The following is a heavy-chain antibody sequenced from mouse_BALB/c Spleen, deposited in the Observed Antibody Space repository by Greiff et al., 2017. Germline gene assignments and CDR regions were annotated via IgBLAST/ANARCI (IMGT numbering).Heavy chain of an antibody. CDR1: GYAFTNYL. Sequence: VQLQQSGAELVRPGTSVKVSCKASGYAFTNYLIEWVKQRPGQGLEWIGVINPGSGGTNYNEKFKGKATLTADKSSSTAYMQLSSLTSDDSAVYFCARYWDYFDYWGQGTTLTVSS. J-gene: IGHJ2*01. V-gene: IGHV1-54*01. CDR3: ARYWDYFDY. CDR2: INPGSGGT. D-gene: IGHD4-1*01.